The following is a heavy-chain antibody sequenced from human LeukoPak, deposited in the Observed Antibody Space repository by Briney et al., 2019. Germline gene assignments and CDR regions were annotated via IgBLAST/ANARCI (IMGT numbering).Heavy chain of an antibody. J-gene: IGHJ3*01. CDR3: ARSAYPGAFDV. CDR2: IKSDGSKK. CDR1: GGSISSSSYY. Sequence: ETLSLTCTVSGGSISSSSYYWGWIRQPPGKGLEWLANIKSDGSKKDYVDSMKGRFTISRDNARNSLYLQMYSLRAEDTAVYYCARSAYPGAFDVWGQGTMVTVSS. V-gene: IGHV3-7*01. D-gene: IGHD2-21*01.